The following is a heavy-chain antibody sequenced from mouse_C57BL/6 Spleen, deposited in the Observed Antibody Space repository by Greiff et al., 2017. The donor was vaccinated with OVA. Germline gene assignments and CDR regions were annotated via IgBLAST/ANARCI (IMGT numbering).Heavy chain of an antibody. CDR2: INPNNGGT. V-gene: IGHV1-26*01. J-gene: IGHJ3*01. CDR3: ARSSLGTPFAY. Sequence: VQLQQSGPELVKPGASVKISCKASGYTFTDYYMNWVKQSHGKSLEWIGDINPNNGGTSYNQKFKGKATLTVDESSSTAYMELRSLTSEDSAVYYCARSSLGTPFAYWGQGTLVTVSA. CDR1: GYTFTDYY.